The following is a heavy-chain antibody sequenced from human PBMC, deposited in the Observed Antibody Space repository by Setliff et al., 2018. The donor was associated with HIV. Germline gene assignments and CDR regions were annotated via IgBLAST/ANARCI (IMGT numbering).Heavy chain of an antibody. V-gene: IGHV3-21*01. D-gene: IGHD4-4*01. CDR1: GFTFSSYS. CDR2: ISSSSSYI. CDR3: ARDRRTTVREGFDY. J-gene: IGHJ4*02. Sequence: PGGSLRLSCAASGFTFSSYSMNWVRQAPGKGLEWVSSISSSSSYIYYADSVKGRFTISRDNAKNSLYLQMNSLRAEDTAVYYCARDRRTTVREGFDYWGQGTLVTVSS.